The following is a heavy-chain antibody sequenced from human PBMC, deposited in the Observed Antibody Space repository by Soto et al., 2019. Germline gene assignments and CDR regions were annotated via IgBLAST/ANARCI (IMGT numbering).Heavy chain of an antibody. CDR3: ARRMIAAETYYYYGMDV. CDR1: GYSFTSYW. CDR2: IYPGDSDT. J-gene: IGHJ6*02. Sequence: ESLKISCKGSGYSFTSYWIGWVRQMPGKGLEWMGIIYPGDSDTRYSPSFQGQVTISADKSISTAYLQWSSLKASDTAMYYCARRMIAAETYYYYGMDVWGQGTTVTVSS. V-gene: IGHV5-51*01. D-gene: IGHD6-13*01.